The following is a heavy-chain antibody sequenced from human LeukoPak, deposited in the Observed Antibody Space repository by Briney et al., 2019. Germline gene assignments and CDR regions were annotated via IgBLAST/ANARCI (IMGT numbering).Heavy chain of an antibody. V-gene: IGHV4-34*01. CDR2: INHSGST. CDR1: GGSFSGYY. D-gene: IGHD6-19*01. J-gene: IGHJ4*02. CDR3: ARAGIAVAGTAPYFDY. Sequence: SETLSLTCAVYGGSFSGYYWSWIRQPPGKGLEWIGEINHSGSTNYNPSLKSRVTISVDTSKNQFSLKLSSVTAADTAVYYCARAGIAVAGTAPYFDYWGQGTLVTVSS.